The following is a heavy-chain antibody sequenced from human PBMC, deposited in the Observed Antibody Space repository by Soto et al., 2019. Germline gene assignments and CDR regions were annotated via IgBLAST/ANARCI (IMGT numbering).Heavy chain of an antibody. CDR2: ICTSGST. D-gene: IGHD3-10*01. CDR1: GGSISSYY. J-gene: IGHJ6*02. CDR3: ARDRRYGSGSYYYYGMDV. Sequence: TSETLSLTCTVSGGSISSYYWSWIRQPAGKGLEWIGRICTSGSTNYNPSLKSRVTMSVDTSKNQFSLKLSSVTAADTAVYYCARDRRYGSGSYYYYGMDVWGQGTTVTVSS. V-gene: IGHV4-4*07.